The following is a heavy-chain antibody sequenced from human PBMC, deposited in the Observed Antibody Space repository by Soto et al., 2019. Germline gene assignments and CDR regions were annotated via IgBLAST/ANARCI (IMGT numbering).Heavy chain of an antibody. V-gene: IGHV1-2*02. CDR1: RYDFTGYY. CDR2: INPHRGGT. D-gene: IGHD5-18*01. J-gene: IGHJ4*02. Sequence: GAPVKVSCKASRYDFTGYYMQWARQGPAQGREWMGWINPHRGGTNYAQKLQARVTMTRDTSITTVYMGLSGLRSDDTAVYFCARASSGNLGEWGQGTLVTVSS. CDR3: ARASSGNLGE.